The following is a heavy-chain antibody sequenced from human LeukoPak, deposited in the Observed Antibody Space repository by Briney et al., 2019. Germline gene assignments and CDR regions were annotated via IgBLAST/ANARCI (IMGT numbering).Heavy chain of an antibody. CDR3: ARGRRYYDSSGYYYGGVWSPDY. J-gene: IGHJ4*02. CDR2: INPNSGNT. V-gene: IGHV1-8*03. D-gene: IGHD3-22*01. Sequence: GASVKVSCKASGYTFTSYDINWVRQATGQGLEWMGWINPNSGNTGYAQKFQGRVTITRNTSISTAYMELSSLRSEDTAVYYCARGRRYYDSSGYYYGGVWSPDYWGQGTLVTVSS. CDR1: GYTFTSYD.